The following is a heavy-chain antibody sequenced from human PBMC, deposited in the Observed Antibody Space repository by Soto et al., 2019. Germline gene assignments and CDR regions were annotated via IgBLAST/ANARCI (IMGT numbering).Heavy chain of an antibody. CDR1: GFTFSSYG. CDR3: AKDKVPVVVTAPFDY. V-gene: IGHV3-30*18. D-gene: IGHD2-21*02. Sequence: GGSLRLSCAASGFTFSSYGMHWVRQAPGKGLEWVAVISYDGSNKFYADSVKGRFTVSRDKSMNTLYLQVNSLRAEDTAVYYCAKDKVPVVVTAPFDYWGQGTLVTVSS. J-gene: IGHJ4*02. CDR2: ISYDGSNK.